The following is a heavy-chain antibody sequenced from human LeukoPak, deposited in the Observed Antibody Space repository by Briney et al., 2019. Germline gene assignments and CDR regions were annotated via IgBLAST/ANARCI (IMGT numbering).Heavy chain of an antibody. CDR1: GFTFSSYG. J-gene: IGHJ3*02. CDR3: AKDVYYYDSSDAFDI. CDR2: IRYDGSNK. Sequence: GGSLRLSCAASGFTFSSYGMHWVRQAPGKGLEWVAFIRYDGSNKYYADSVKGRFTISRDNSKNTLYLQMNSLRAEDTAVYYCAKDVYYYDSSDAFDIWGQGTMVTVSS. V-gene: IGHV3-30*02. D-gene: IGHD3-22*01.